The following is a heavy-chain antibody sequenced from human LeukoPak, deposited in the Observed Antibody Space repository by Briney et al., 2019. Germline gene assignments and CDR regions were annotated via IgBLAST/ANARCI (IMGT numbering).Heavy chain of an antibody. CDR3: ARGGLDPVDY. Sequence: GSLRLSCEVSGFTFSSYWMHWVRQAPGKGLVWVSRINTDGSRTVYADSVRGRFTISRDNAKNTMYLQMYSLRAEDTAVYYCARGGLDPVDYWGQGTLVTVSS. D-gene: IGHD6-19*01. CDR1: GFTFSSYW. CDR2: INTDGSRT. J-gene: IGHJ4*02. V-gene: IGHV3-74*01.